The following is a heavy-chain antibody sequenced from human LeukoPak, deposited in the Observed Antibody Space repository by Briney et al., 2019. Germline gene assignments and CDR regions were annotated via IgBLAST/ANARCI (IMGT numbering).Heavy chain of an antibody. J-gene: IGHJ4*02. CDR1: GFTFSSYE. CDR3: ARHNWKHLDY. D-gene: IGHD1-20*01. V-gene: IGHV3-48*03. Sequence: PGGSLRLSCAASGFTFSSYEMNWVRQAPGKGLEWVSYISSSGSTIYYADSMKGRFTISRDNAKNSLYLQMNSLRAEDTAVYYRARHNWKHLDYWGQGTLVTVSS. CDR2: ISSSGSTI.